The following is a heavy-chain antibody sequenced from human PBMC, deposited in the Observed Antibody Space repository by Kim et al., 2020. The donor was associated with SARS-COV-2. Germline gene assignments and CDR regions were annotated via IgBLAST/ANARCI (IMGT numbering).Heavy chain of an antibody. D-gene: IGHD3-10*01. CDR1: GFTFSSYG. J-gene: IGHJ6*02. CDR3: SVNSGRGYYGMDV. Sequence: GGSLRLSCAASGFTFSSYGMHWVRQAPGKGLEWVAVISYDGSNKYYADSVKGRFTISRDNSKNTLYLQMNSLIAEDTAVYYCSVNSGRGYYGMDVWGQGTTVTVSS. CDR2: ISYDGSNK. V-gene: IGHV3-30*03.